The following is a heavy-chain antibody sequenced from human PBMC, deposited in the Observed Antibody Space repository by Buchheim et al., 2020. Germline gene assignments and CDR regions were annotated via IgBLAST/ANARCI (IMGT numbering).Heavy chain of an antibody. D-gene: IGHD5-12*01. CDR2: FYHSGST. CDR1: GGSISSSNW. Sequence: QVQLQESGPGLVKPSGTLSLTCAVSGGSISSSNWWSWVRQPPGKGLEWIGAFYHSGSTNYNPSLKRRVTISVDKSKNQFSLKLSSVTAADTAVYYCARDKWGYSGYDSYYYGMDVWGQGTT. J-gene: IGHJ6*02. CDR3: ARDKWGYSGYDSYYYGMDV. V-gene: IGHV4-4*02.